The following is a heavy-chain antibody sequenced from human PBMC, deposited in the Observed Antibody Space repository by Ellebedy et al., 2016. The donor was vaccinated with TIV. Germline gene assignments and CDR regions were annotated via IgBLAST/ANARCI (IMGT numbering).Heavy chain of an antibody. J-gene: IGHJ4*02. D-gene: IGHD3-10*01. Sequence: GESLKISCAASGFTFSSYAMHWVRQAPGKGLEWVAVISYDGSNKYYADSVKGRFTISRDNSKNTLYLQMNSLRAEDTAVYSCARDGGSLLRWFGDLDYWGQGTLVTVSS. CDR3: ARDGGSLLRWFGDLDY. CDR2: ISYDGSNK. CDR1: GFTFSSYA. V-gene: IGHV3-30*04.